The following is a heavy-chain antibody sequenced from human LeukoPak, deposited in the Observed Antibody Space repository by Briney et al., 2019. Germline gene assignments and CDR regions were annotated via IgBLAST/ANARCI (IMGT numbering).Heavy chain of an antibody. CDR1: GGSFSGYY. CDR3: ARGRRHTIFGVVIISSYYYMDV. CDR2: INHSGST. J-gene: IGHJ6*03. D-gene: IGHD3-3*01. V-gene: IGHV4-34*01. Sequence: PSGTLSLTCAVYGGSFSGYYWSWIRQPPGKGLEWIGEINHSGSTNYNPSLKSRVTISVDTSKNQFSLKLSSVTAADTAVYYCARGRRHTIFGVVIISSYYYMDVWGKGTTVTVSS.